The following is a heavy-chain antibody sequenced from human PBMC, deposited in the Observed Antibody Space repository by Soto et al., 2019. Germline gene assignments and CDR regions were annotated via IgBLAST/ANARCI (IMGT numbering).Heavy chain of an antibody. CDR3: ARDYFDSSDYTTNWFDP. Sequence: SETLSLTCTVSGGSISSSSYSWGWVRQPPGKGLEWIATIYYSGNSYYNPSLMSRLTISVDTSKNQFSLKLTSVTAADTALYYCARDYFDSSDYTTNWFDPWGQGTLVTVSS. CDR1: GGSISSSSYS. V-gene: IGHV4-39*01. D-gene: IGHD3-22*01. J-gene: IGHJ5*02. CDR2: IYYSGNS.